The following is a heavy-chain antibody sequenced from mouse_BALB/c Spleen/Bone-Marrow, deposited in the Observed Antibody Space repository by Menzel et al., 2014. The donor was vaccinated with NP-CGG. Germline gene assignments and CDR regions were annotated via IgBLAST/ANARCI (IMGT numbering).Heavy chain of an antibody. J-gene: IGHJ4*01. CDR1: GFSLSTSGMG. CDR3: ARRGGYGYGAMDY. CDR2: IYWDDDK. V-gene: IGHV8-12*01. Sequence: QVQLKQSGPGILQPSQTLSLTCSFSGFSLSTSGMGVSWIRQPSGKGLEWLAHIYWDDDKRYNPSLKSRLTISKDTSSNQVFLKITSVDTADTATYYCARRGGYGYGAMDYWGQGTSVTVSS. D-gene: IGHD1-2*01.